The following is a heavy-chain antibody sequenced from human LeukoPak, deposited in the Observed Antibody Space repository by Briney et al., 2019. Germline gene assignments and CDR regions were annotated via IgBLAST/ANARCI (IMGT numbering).Heavy chain of an antibody. Sequence: SETLSLTCTVSGGSISSSSYYWSWIRQPPGKGLEWIGYIYYSGSTNYNPSLKSRVTISVDTSKNQFSLKLSSVTAADTAVYYCAGSRITIFGVVKYYFDYWGQGTLVTVSS. CDR3: AGSRITIFGVVKYYFDY. CDR2: IYYSGST. J-gene: IGHJ4*02. CDR1: GGSISSSSYY. V-gene: IGHV4-61*01. D-gene: IGHD3-3*01.